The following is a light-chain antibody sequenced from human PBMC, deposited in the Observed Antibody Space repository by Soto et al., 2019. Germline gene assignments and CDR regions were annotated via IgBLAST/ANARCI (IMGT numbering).Light chain of an antibody. Sequence: QSVLTQPPSASGTPGQRVTISCSGSSSNIGSNNVNWYQQLPGTAPKLLIYSNNQRPSGVPDRFSGSKSGTSASLAISGLQSEDEADYYCAAYDDSLNGCVFGGGTKLTVL. CDR2: SNN. CDR1: SSNIGSNN. CDR3: AAYDDSLNGCV. V-gene: IGLV1-44*01. J-gene: IGLJ3*02.